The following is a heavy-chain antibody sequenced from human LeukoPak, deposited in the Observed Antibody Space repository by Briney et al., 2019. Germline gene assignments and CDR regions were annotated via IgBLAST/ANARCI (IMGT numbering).Heavy chain of an antibody. D-gene: IGHD4-17*01. CDR3: AKDHGNGDYGPLFFDS. V-gene: IGHV3-23*01. Sequence: GGSLRLSCAASGFTFSSYAMSWVRQAPGKGLEWVSGISVSGGRTDYADSVKGRFTISRDNSKNTLYLQMNSLRAEDTAVYYCAKDHGNGDYGPLFFDSWGQGTLVTVSS. J-gene: IGHJ4*02. CDR1: GFTFSSYA. CDR2: ISVSGGRT.